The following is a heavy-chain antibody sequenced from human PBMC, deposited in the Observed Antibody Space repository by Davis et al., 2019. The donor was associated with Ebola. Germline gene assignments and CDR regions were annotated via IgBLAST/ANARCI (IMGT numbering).Heavy chain of an antibody. D-gene: IGHD4-17*01. J-gene: IGHJ4*02. CDR3: ARTTGLDY. CDR2: ISYDGSNK. Sequence: GGSLRLSCAASGFTFSNYAMHWVRQAPGKGLEWVAVISYDGSNKYYADSVKGRFTISRDNSKNTLYLQMNSLRGEDTAVYYCARTTGLDYWGQGTLVTVSS. CDR1: GFTFSNYA. V-gene: IGHV3-30-3*01.